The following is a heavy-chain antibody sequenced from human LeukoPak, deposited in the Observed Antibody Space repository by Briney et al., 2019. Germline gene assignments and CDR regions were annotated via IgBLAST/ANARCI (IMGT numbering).Heavy chain of an antibody. Sequence: ASVKVSCKASGYTFTGYYVHWVRQVSGQGLEWMGWIDPNSGGTKYAEKCQGRITMTRDTSTSTAYMELSSLRSDDTAVYYCATGGHYFGSWGQGTLVTVSS. CDR3: ATGGHYFGS. J-gene: IGHJ4*02. V-gene: IGHV1-2*02. CDR2: IDPNSGGT. CDR1: GYTFTGYY.